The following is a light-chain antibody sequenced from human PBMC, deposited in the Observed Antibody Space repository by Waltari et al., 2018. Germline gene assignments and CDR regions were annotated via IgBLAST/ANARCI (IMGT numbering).Light chain of an antibody. Sequence: QSALTQPASVSGSPGQSITISCTGTSSDVGGYNFVSWYQQHPGKAPNLIIYEVTNRPSGVSIRFSGSKSGNTASLTISGLQAEDEADYYCNSYASSTTQVFGTGTKVVVL. J-gene: IGLJ1*01. CDR3: NSYASSTTQV. CDR1: SSDVGGYNF. V-gene: IGLV2-14*01. CDR2: EVT.